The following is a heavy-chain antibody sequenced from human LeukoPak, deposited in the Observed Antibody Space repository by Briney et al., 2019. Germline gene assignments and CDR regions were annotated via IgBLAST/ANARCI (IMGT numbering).Heavy chain of an antibody. Sequence: SESLSLTCTVSGGSISSYYWSWIRQPPGKGLEWIGYIYYSGSTNYNPSLKSRVTISVDTSKNQFSLKLSSVTAADTAVYYCAREVGATADGAFDIWGQGTMVTVSS. CDR3: AREVGATADGAFDI. J-gene: IGHJ3*02. CDR1: GGSISSYY. D-gene: IGHD1-26*01. V-gene: IGHV4-59*01. CDR2: IYYSGST.